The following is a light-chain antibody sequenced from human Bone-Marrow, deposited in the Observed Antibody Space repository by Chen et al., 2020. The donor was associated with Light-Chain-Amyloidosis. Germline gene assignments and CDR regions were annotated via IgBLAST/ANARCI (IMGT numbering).Light chain of an antibody. CDR3: PSADSSGTYEVI. CDR2: RDT. CDR1: DLPTKY. Sequence: SYELTQPPSVSVSPGQTARITCSGDDLPTKYAYWYQQKPGQAPVLVIHRDTERPSGISERFSGSSSGTTATLTISGGQAADEADYHCPSADSSGTYEVIFGGGTKLTVL. J-gene: IGLJ2*01. V-gene: IGLV3-25*03.